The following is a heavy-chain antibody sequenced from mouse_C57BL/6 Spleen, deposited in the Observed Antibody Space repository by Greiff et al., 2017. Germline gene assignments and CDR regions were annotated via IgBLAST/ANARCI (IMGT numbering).Heavy chain of an antibody. J-gene: IGHJ2*01. D-gene: IGHD3-2*02. CDR2: INPSNGGN. CDR1: GYTFTSYW. Sequence: VQLQQPGTELVKPGASVKLSCKASGYTFTSYWMHWVKQRPGQGLEWIGNINPSNGGNNYNEKFKSKATLTVDKSSSTAYMQLSSLTSEDSAVYYCARSELRLRLYYFDYWGQGTTLTVSS. CDR3: ARSELRLRLYYFDY. V-gene: IGHV1-53*01.